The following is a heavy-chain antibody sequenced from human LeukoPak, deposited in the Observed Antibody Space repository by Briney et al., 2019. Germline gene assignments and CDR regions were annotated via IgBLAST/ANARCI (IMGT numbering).Heavy chain of an antibody. CDR2: ISSSGSTI. CDR3: ARRTMIVDLDY. Sequence: GGSLRLSCAASGFTFSSYEMNWVRQAPGKGLEWVSYISSSGSTIYYADSVKGRFTISRDNAKNSLYLQMNSLRADDTAVYYCARRTMIVDLDYWGQGTLVTVSS. D-gene: IGHD3-22*01. CDR1: GFTFSSYE. J-gene: IGHJ4*02. V-gene: IGHV3-48*03.